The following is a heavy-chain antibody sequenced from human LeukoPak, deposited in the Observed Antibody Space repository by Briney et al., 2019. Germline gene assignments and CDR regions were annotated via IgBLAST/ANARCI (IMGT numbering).Heavy chain of an antibody. J-gene: IGHJ4*02. Sequence: GGSLRLSCEISGYMFSNAYLNWVRQAPGKGLEWVGFIRSNPYGGTTEYAASVKGRFTISRDDSKSIAYLQMNSLKTEDTAVYYCTRGLLPGYWGQGTLVTVSS. CDR1: GYMFSNAY. D-gene: IGHD2/OR15-2a*01. V-gene: IGHV3-49*04. CDR3: TRGLLPGY. CDR2: IRSNPYGGTT.